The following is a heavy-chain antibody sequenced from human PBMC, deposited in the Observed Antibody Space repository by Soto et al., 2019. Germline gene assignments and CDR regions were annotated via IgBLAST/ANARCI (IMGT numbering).Heavy chain of an antibody. CDR2: IIPIFGTA. V-gene: IGHV1-69*13. J-gene: IGHJ6*02. CDR3: ARMELTMASGDYYYGMDV. D-gene: IGHD3-10*01. CDR1: GGTFSSYA. Sequence: ASVKVSCKASGGTFSSYAISWVRQAPGQGLEWMGGIIPIFGTANYAQKFQGRVTITADESTSTAYMELSSLGSEDTAVYYCARMELTMASGDYYYGMDVWGQGTTVTVSS.